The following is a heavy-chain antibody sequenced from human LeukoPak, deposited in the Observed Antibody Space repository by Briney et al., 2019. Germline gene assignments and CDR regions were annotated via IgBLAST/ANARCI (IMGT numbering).Heavy chain of an antibody. V-gene: IGHV4-39*01. CDR1: GGSISSSSYY. CDR3: ARRRAMVFYFDY. Sequence: SETLSLTCTVSGGSISSSSYYWGWIRQPPGKGLGWIGSIYYSGSTYYNPSLKSRVTISVDTSKNQFSLKLSSVTAADTAVYYCARRRAMVFYFDYWGQGTLVTVSS. J-gene: IGHJ4*02. D-gene: IGHD5-18*01. CDR2: IYYSGST.